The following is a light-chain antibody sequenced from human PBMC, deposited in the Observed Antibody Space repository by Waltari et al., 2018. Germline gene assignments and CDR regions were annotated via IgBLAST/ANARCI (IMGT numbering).Light chain of an antibody. CDR1: QGISNY. V-gene: IGKV1-27*01. CDR3: QKYNSAPYT. J-gene: IGKJ2*01. Sequence: DIQMTQSPSSLSTSVGDRVTITCRASQGISNYLAWYKQKPGRVPRLLIYAASTLQSGVPSRFSGSGSGTDFTLTISSLQPEDVATYYCQKYNSAPYTFGQGTKLEIK. CDR2: AAS.